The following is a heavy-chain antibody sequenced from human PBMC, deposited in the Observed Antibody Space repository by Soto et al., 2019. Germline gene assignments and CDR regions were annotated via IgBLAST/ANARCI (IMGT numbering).Heavy chain of an antibody. CDR1: GYSFTSYW. D-gene: IGHD3-22*01. V-gene: IGHV5-51*01. J-gene: IGHJ3*02. CDR3: ARSPPGYYYDSSGYYYFGDAFDI. CDR2: IYPGDSDT. Sequence: GESLKISWKGSGYSFTSYWIGWVRQMPGKGLEWMGIIYPGDSDTRYSPSFQGQVTISDDKSISNAYLQWSSLKASDTAMYYCARSPPGYYYDSSGYYYFGDAFDIWGQGTMVTVSS.